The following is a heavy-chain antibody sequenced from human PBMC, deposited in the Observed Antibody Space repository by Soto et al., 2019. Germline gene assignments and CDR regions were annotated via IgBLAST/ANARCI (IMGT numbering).Heavy chain of an antibody. V-gene: IGHV3-23*01. CDR3: AKDGIAVAGYVYYFEY. D-gene: IGHD6-19*01. CDR1: GFTFSSYA. CDR2: ISGSGGST. J-gene: IGHJ4*02. Sequence: SLRLSCASSGFTFSSYAMSLVLQSPLKGLEWFSAISGSGGSTYYADSVKGRFTISRDNSKNTLYLQMNSLRAEDTAVYYCAKDGIAVAGYVYYFEYWGQGTLVTVSS.